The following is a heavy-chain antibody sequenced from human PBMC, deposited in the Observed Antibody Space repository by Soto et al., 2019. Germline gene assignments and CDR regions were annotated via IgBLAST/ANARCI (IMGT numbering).Heavy chain of an antibody. CDR2: IYSGGSA. D-gene: IGHD3-3*01. CDR1: GFTVSSNY. J-gene: IGHJ6*02. CDR3: ARDTNYDFWSGYYNPYYYGMDV. V-gene: IGHV3-66*01. Sequence: PGGSLRLSCAASGFTVSSNYMSWVRQAPGKGLEWVSVIYSGGSAYYADSVKGRFTISRDNSKNTLYLQMNSLRAEDTAVYYCARDTNYDFWSGYYNPYYYGMDVWGQGTTVTVSS.